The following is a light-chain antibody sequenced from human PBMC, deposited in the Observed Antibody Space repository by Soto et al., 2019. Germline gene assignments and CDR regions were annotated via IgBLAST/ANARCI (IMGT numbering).Light chain of an antibody. CDR1: RSVLFSSNSKNA. CDR2: WAS. J-gene: IGKJ4*01. Sequence: DIVMTQSPDSLDVSLGERATINCKSSRSVLFSSNSKNALAWYQQRPGQPPKLLIYWASTRESGVPDRFSGSGSGTDFTLTSSTLQAEDVAVYYCQQYYVTPPTFGGGTKVEIK. CDR3: QQYYVTPPT. V-gene: IGKV4-1*01.